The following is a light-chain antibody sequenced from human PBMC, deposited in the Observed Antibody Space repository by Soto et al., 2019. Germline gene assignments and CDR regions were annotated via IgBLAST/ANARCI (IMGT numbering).Light chain of an antibody. CDR3: CSYAGRYTYV. J-gene: IGLJ1*01. CDR2: DVS. Sequence: QXVLTQPRSVSGSPGQSVTISCTGASSYVGGYNYVSWYQQHPGKAPKLMVYDVSKRPSGVPDRFSGSKSGNTASLTISGLQTEDEADYYCCSYAGRYTYVFGTGTKVTVL. V-gene: IGLV2-11*01. CDR1: SSYVGGYNY.